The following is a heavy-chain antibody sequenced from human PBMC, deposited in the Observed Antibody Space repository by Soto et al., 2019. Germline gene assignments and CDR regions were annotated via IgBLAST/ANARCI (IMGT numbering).Heavy chain of an antibody. CDR2: ITSSGTTV. V-gene: IGHV3-48*02. CDR1: GFTFSSYS. D-gene: IGHD6-13*01. CDR3: ARGSSNGAYYFDF. J-gene: IGHJ4*02. Sequence: EVHLVESGGGLVQPGGSLRLSCAASGFTFSSYSLNWFRQAPGKGLEWVSYITSSGTTVYYADSVRGRFTISRDNAKNSLYLQMNSLRDDDTAVYYWARGSSNGAYYFDFWGQGTLVTVSS.